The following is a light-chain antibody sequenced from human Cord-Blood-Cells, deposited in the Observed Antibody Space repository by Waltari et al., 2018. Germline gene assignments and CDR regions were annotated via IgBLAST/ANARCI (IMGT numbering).Light chain of an antibody. V-gene: IGKV3-15*01. Sequence: EIVMTQSPATLSVSPGERATLSCRASQSVSSNLAWYQQKPGQAPRLLIYGAYTRATGIPARFSGSGSGTEFTLTISSLQSEDFAVYYCQQYNNWPPYTFGQGTKPEIK. J-gene: IGKJ2*01. CDR1: QSVSSN. CDR2: GAY. CDR3: QQYNNWPPYT.